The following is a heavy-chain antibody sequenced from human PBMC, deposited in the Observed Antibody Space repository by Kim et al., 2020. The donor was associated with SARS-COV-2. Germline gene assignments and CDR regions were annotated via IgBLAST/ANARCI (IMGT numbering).Heavy chain of an antibody. Sequence: SETLSLTCAVYGGSFSGYYWSWIRQPPGKGLEWIGEINHSGSTNYNPSLKSRVTISVDKSKNQFSLKLSSVTAADTAVYYCARGTQRGYSYGYRRSGDAFDIWGQGTMVTVSS. J-gene: IGHJ3*02. CDR1: GGSFSGYY. CDR3: ARGTQRGYSYGYRRSGDAFDI. CDR2: INHSGST. D-gene: IGHD5-18*01. V-gene: IGHV4-34*01.